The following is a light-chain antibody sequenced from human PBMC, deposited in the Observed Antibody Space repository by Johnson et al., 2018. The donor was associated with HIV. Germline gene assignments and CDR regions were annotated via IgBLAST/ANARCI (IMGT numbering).Light chain of an antibody. CDR2: EDN. J-gene: IGLJ1*01. CDR1: ISNIESYF. CDR3: GIWDASRSPLYV. Sequence: QPVLTQPPSVSAAPGQRVNISCSGNISNIESYFVSWYQQLPGAAPTLLIYEDNKRPSGIPDRFSGSKSGATATLGITGLQTGDEADYYCGIWDASRSPLYVFGSGTTITVL. V-gene: IGLV1-51*02.